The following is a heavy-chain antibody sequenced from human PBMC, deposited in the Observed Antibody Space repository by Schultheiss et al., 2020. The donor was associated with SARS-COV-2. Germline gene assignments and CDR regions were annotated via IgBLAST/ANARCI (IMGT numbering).Heavy chain of an antibody. CDR1: GGSISSYY. CDR3: ARGSVDTARSWFDP. V-gene: IGHV4-59*01. Sequence: SVTLSLTCTVSGGSISSYYWSWIRQPPGKGLEWIGYIYYSGSTYYNPSLKSRVTISVDTSKNQFSLKLSSVTAADTAVYYCARGSVDTARSWFDPWGQGTLVTVSS. J-gene: IGHJ5*02. D-gene: IGHD5-18*01. CDR2: IYYSGST.